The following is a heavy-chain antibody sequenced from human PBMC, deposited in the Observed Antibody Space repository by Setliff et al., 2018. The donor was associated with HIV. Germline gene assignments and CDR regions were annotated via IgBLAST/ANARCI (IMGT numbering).Heavy chain of an antibody. CDR3: ARDRASSGYYARFDH. J-gene: IGHJ4*02. D-gene: IGHD3-22*01. V-gene: IGHV3-21*01. CDR1: GFTFSNYN. Sequence: GESPKISCAASGFTFSNYNMNWVRQAPGKGLEWVSSISYDSRFTYHADSMKGRFTISRDNAKKLVYLQMNSLRAEDTAIYYCARDRASSGYYARFDHWGQGTLVTVSS. CDR2: ISYDSRFT.